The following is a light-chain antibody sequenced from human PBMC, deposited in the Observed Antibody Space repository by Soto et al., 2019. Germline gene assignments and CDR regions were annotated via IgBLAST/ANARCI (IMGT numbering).Light chain of an antibody. V-gene: IGLV2-8*01. CDR3: TSFAVSYQLI. J-gene: IGLJ2*01. Sequence: QSVLTQPPSASGSPGQSATISCTGAASDIGAYNFVSWYQQYPGKATKLMIYEVYKRPSGVPDRFSGSKSGNTASLTVSGLQPKDEADYYCTSFAVSYQLIFGGGNTLTVL. CDR2: EVY. CDR1: ASDIGAYNF.